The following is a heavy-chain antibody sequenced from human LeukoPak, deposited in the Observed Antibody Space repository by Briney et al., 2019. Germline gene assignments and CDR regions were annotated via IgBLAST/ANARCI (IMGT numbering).Heavy chain of an antibody. CDR2: IFYNGNT. CDR3: ARQSSGYYYGWFDP. Sequence: PSETLSLTCTVSGGSILDSTYYWAWIRQAPGKGLEWIATIFYNGNTHYNPSLKSRVTMSVDTVKNQFSLNLNSVTAADTAVYYCARQSSGYYYGWFDPWGQGTLVTVSS. J-gene: IGHJ5*02. CDR1: GGSILDSTYY. D-gene: IGHD3-22*01. V-gene: IGHV4-39*01.